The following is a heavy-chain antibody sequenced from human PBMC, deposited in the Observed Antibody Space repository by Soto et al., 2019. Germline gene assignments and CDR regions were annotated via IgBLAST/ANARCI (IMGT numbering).Heavy chain of an antibody. CDR3: ARDDIPGIAVATYGMDV. Sequence: XGSLRLSCSASGVIFSNFGMHWVRQAPGKGLEWVAVIWYDGSNEYYADSVKGRFTISKDNFKNTLYLQMNSLRAEDTAVYYCARDDIPGIAVATYGMDVWGQGTTVTVSS. J-gene: IGHJ6*02. CDR1: GVIFSNFG. CDR2: IWYDGSNE. V-gene: IGHV3-33*01. D-gene: IGHD6-19*01.